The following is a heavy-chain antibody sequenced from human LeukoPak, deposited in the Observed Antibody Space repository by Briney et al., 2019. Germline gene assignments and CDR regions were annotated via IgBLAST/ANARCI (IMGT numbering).Heavy chain of an antibody. J-gene: IGHJ4*02. D-gene: IGHD4-11*01. CDR3: AREGVTKYYFDY. CDR1: GGSISSGGYY. Sequence: PSETLSLTCTVSGGSISSGGYYWSWIRQPPGKGLEWIGYIYYSGSTDYNPSLKSRVTISVDTSKNQFSLKLSSVTAADTAVYYCAREGVTKYYFDYWGQGTLVTVSS. V-gene: IGHV4-61*08. CDR2: IYYSGST.